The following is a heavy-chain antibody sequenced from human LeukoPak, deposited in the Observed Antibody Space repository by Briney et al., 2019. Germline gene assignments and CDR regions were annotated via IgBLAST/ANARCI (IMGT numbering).Heavy chain of an antibody. D-gene: IGHD4-17*01. V-gene: IGHV3-21*01. CDR1: VFTFSSYS. CDR3: ARDMGIYGDYE. J-gene: IGHJ4*02. CDR2: ISSSSSYI. Sequence: PGGSLRLSCAASVFTFSSYSMNWVRQAPGKGLKWVSSISSSSSYIYYADSVKGRFTISRDNAKNSLYLQMNSLRAEDTAVYYCARDMGIYGDYEWGQGTLVTVSS.